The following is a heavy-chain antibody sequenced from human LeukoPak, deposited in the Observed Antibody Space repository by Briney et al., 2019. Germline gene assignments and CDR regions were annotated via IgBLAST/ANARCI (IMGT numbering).Heavy chain of an antibody. Sequence: GGSLRLSCAASGFTFSSYAMSWVRQAPGKGLEWVSAISGSGGSTYYAGSVKGRFTISRDNSKNTLYLQMNSLRAEGTAVYYCAKELSSSWYNWFDPWGQGTLVTVSS. D-gene: IGHD6-13*01. CDR3: AKELSSSWYNWFDP. V-gene: IGHV3-23*01. CDR2: ISGSGGST. J-gene: IGHJ5*02. CDR1: GFTFSSYA.